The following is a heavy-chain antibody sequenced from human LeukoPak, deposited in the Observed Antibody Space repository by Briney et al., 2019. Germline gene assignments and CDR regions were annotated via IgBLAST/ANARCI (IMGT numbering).Heavy chain of an antibody. CDR1: GYSISSGYY. CDR3: ARRTYYYDSSGYLDY. Sequence: PSETLSLTCAVSGYSISSGYYWGWIRQPPGKGLEWIGSIYHSGSTYYNPSLKSRVTISVDTSKNQFSLKLSSVTAADTAVHYCARRTYYYDSSGYLDYWGQGTLVTVSS. V-gene: IGHV4-38-2*01. CDR2: IYHSGST. D-gene: IGHD3-22*01. J-gene: IGHJ4*02.